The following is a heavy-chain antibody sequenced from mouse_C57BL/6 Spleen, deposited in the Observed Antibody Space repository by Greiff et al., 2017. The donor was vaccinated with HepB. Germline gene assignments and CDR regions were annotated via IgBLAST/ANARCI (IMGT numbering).Heavy chain of an antibody. CDR2: ISNLAYSI. J-gene: IGHJ1*03. V-gene: IGHV5-15*01. Sequence: EVMLVESGGGLVQPGGSLKLSCAASGFTFSDYGMAWVRQAPRKGPEWVAFISNLAYSIYYADTVTGRFTISRENAKNTLYLEMSSLRSEDTAMYYCARRYYGSTWYFDVWGTGTTVTVSS. CDR1: GFTFSDYG. D-gene: IGHD1-1*01. CDR3: ARRYYGSTWYFDV.